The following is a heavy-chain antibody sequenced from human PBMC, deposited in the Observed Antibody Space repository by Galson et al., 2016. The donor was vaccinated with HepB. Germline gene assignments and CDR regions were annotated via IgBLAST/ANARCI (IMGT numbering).Heavy chain of an antibody. V-gene: IGHV3-23*01. CDR3: AKIYSQGYYDSSGAYSYFDY. CDR2: ITSSGGST. J-gene: IGHJ4*02. Sequence: SLRLSCAASGFTFSIYAMSWVRQAPGKGLEWVSAITSSGGSTYYADSVKGRFTISRDNSKNTLYLQMNSLRAEDTAVYYCAKIYSQGYYDSSGAYSYFDYWGQGTLVTVSS. CDR1: GFTFSIYA. D-gene: IGHD3-22*01.